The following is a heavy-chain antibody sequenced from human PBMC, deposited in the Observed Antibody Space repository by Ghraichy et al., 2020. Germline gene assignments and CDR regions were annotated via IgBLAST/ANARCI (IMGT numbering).Heavy chain of an antibody. CDR2: INTKSGNT. J-gene: IGHJ5*02. Sequence: ASVKVSCKASGYTFISYGITWVRQAPGQGLEWMGWINTKSGNTQYARKFQGRVTMTTDTSTSTAYMELRSLRSDDTAVYYCARGINWFDPWGQGTLVTVSS. CDR3: ARGINWFDP. V-gene: IGHV1-18*01. CDR1: GYTFISYG.